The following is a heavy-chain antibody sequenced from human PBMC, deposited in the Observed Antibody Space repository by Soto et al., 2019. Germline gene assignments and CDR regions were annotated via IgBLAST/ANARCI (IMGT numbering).Heavy chain of an antibody. J-gene: IGHJ6*02. V-gene: IGHV4-4*02. Sequence: PSETLSLTCAVFGGSISSSNWWSWVCQPPGKGLEWSGEIYHSGSTNYNPSLKSPVTISVDKSKNQFSLKLSSVTAADTAVYYCARVAGSYSSSWFYYYYYGMDVCGQGTTVT. CDR3: ARVAGSYSSSWFYYYYYGMDV. CDR2: IYHSGST. CDR1: GGSISSSNW. D-gene: IGHD6-13*01.